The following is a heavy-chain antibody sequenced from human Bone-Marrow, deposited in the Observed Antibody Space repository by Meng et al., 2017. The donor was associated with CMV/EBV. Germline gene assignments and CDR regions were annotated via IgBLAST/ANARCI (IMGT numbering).Heavy chain of an antibody. CDR1: GFTFSSYE. D-gene: IGHD5-24*01. V-gene: IGHV3-48*03. CDR2: ISSSGSTI. Sequence: GESLKISCAASGFTFSSYEMNWVRQAPGKGLEWVSYISSSGSTIYYADSVKGRFTISRDNSKNTLNLQMNGLRAEDTAVYYCARDRANDYWGQGTLVTVSS. J-gene: IGHJ4*02. CDR3: ARDRANDY.